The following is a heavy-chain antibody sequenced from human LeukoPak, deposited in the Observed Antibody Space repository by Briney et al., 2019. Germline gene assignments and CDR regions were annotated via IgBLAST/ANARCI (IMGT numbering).Heavy chain of an antibody. Sequence: PSETLSLTCTVSGGSISSNYWSWILQPPGKGLEWIAYINYSGSTNYKSSLKSRVTISVDTSKNQFSLKLSSVTAADTAFYYCARRITAADSFDIWGQGRMVTVSS. V-gene: IGHV4-59*01. D-gene: IGHD6-13*01. CDR3: ARRITAADSFDI. CDR1: GGSISSNY. CDR2: INYSGST. J-gene: IGHJ3*02.